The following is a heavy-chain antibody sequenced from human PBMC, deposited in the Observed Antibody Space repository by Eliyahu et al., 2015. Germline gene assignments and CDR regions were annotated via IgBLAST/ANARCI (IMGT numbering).Heavy chain of an antibody. CDR1: GFTVSSNY. CDR3: AREVGIADPRYGMDV. CDR2: IYSGGTT. D-gene: IGHD3-10*01. Sequence: EVQLVETGGGLIQPGGSLRLSCXASGFTVSSNYMSWVRQAPGKGLEWVSVIYSGGTTSYADSVKGRFTISRDNSKNTLYLQMNSLRAEDTAVYYCAREVGIADPRYGMDVWGQGTTVTVSS. V-gene: IGHV3-53*02. J-gene: IGHJ6*02.